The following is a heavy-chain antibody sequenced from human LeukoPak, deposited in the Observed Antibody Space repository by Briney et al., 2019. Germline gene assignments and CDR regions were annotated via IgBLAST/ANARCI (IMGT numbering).Heavy chain of an antibody. D-gene: IGHD3-3*01. CDR3: ARGPFGIFGVVSDY. V-gene: IGHV4-59*01. CDR1: GGSISSYY. J-gene: IGHJ4*02. CDR2: IYYSGST. Sequence: SETLSLTCTVSGGSISSYYWSWIRQPPGKGLEWIGYIYYSGSTNYNPSLKSRVTISVDTSKNQFSLKLSSVPAADTAVYYCARGPFGIFGVVSDYWGQGTLVTVSS.